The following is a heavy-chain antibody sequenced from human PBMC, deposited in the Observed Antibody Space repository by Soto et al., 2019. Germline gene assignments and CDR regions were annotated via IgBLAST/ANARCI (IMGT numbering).Heavy chain of an antibody. CDR2: ISSSGSTI. D-gene: IGHD4-4*01. Sequence: QVQLVESGGGLVKPGGSLRLSCAASGFTFSDYYMSWIRQAPGQGLEWVSYISSSGSTIYYADSVKGRFTISRDNAKNSLYLQMNSLRAEDTAVYYCARARRFYSNTYYYYYYMDVWGKGTTVTVSS. CDR3: ARARRFYSNTYYYYYYMDV. CDR1: GFTFSDYY. V-gene: IGHV3-11*01. J-gene: IGHJ6*03.